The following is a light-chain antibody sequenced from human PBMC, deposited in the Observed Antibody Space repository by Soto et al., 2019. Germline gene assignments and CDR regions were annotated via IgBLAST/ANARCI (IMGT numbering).Light chain of an antibody. CDR1: ESVSSY. Sequence: EIVVTQSPVTLSVSPGEGATLSCRASESVSSYLAWYQQKPGQAPRLLIYDASNRATGIPARFSGSGSGTDFTLTINRLEPEDFAMYFCQQYGSSPWTFGQGTKVDI. V-gene: IGKV3-20*01. CDR3: QQYGSSPWT. J-gene: IGKJ1*01. CDR2: DAS.